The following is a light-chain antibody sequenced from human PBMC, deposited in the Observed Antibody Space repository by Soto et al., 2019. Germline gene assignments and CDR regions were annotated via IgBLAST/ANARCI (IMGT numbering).Light chain of an antibody. Sequence: DIQMTQSPSSLSASVGDRVTITCRASQDISNYLAWYQQKPGKVPKLLIYAASTLQSGVPSRFSGSGSGTDFTLTINSLQPEDVATYYCQKYNSAAQTFGQGTKVEIK. J-gene: IGKJ1*01. CDR3: QKYNSAAQT. CDR1: QDISNY. CDR2: AAS. V-gene: IGKV1-27*01.